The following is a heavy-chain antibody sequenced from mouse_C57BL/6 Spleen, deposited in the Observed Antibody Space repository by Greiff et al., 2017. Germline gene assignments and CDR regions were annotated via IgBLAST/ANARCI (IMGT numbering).Heavy chain of an antibody. V-gene: IGHV14-4*01. Sequence: EVQLQQSGAELVRPGASVKLSCTASGFNIKDDYMHWVKQRPEQGLEWIGWIDPENGDTEYASKFQGKATITADTSSNTAYLQLSSLTSEDTAVYYCTSLWDGGFAYWGQGTLVTVSA. CDR1: GFNIKDDY. CDR3: TSLWDGGFAY. D-gene: IGHD4-1*01. CDR2: IDPENGDT. J-gene: IGHJ3*01.